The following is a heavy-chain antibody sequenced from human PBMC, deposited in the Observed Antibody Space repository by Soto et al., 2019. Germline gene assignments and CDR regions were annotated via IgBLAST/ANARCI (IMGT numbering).Heavy chain of an antibody. CDR1: GYTFTSYG. Sequence: ASVKVSCKASGYTFTSYGISWVRQAPGQGLEWMGWISAYNGNTNYAQKLQGRVTMTTDTSTSTAYMELRSLRSDDKAVNYCAIWYYDFWSVYGGFDPGGQETLVTVSS. CDR3: AIWYYDFWSVYGGFDP. V-gene: IGHV1-18*01. J-gene: IGHJ5*02. D-gene: IGHD3-3*01. CDR2: ISAYNGNT.